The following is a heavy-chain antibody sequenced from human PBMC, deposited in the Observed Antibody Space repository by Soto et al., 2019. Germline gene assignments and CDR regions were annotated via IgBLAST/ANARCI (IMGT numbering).Heavy chain of an antibody. Sequence: GGSLRLSCAASGFTFSSYAMSWVRQALGKGLEWVSAISGSGGSTYYADSVKGRFTISRDNSKNTLYLQMNSLRAEDTAVYYCAKGGITIFGVVITWPNHFDYWGQGTLVTVSS. V-gene: IGHV3-23*01. D-gene: IGHD3-3*01. CDR1: GFTFSSYA. CDR3: AKGGITIFGVVITWPNHFDY. J-gene: IGHJ4*02. CDR2: ISGSGGST.